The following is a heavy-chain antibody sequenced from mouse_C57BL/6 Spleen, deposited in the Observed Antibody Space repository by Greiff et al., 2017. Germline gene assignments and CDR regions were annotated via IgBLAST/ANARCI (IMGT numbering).Heavy chain of an antibody. J-gene: IGHJ1*03. CDR1: GFSLTSYG. D-gene: IGHD1-1*01. CDR2: IWSGGST. V-gene: IGHV2-2*01. CDR3: ARKDYDDSSYDWYFDV. Sequence: VKLMESGPGLVQPSQSLSITCTVSGFSLTSYGVHWVRQSPGQGLEWLGVIWSGGSTDYNAAFISRLSISKDNSESQVFFKMNSLKADDTAIYYCARKDYDDSSYDWYFDVWGTGTTVTVSS.